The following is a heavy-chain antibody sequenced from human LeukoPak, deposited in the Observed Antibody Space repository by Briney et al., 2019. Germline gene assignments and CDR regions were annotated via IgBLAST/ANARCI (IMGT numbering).Heavy chain of an antibody. CDR1: GLTFSSYE. J-gene: IGHJ4*02. CDR3: ARGGTTFEH. CDR2: ISSSGSTI. V-gene: IGHV3-48*03. Sequence: GGSLRLSCAASGLTFSSYEMNWVRQAPGKGLEWVSYISSSGSTIYYADSVKGRFTISRDNAKNSLYLQMNSLTAEDTAVYYCARGGTTFEHWGQGTLVTVSS. D-gene: IGHD1-1*01.